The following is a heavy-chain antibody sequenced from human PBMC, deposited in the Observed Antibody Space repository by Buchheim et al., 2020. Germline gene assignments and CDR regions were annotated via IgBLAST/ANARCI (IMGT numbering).Heavy chain of an antibody. CDR3: ASFDREWPYIPDFDY. Sequence: QVQLAESGGGVVQPGRSLRLSCAASGFTFSSYAMHWVRQAPGKGLEWVAVISYDGSNKYYADSVKGRFTISRDNSKNTLYLQMNSLRAEDTAVYYCASFDREWPYIPDFDYWGQGTL. J-gene: IGHJ4*02. D-gene: IGHD2-2*02. CDR1: GFTFSSYA. V-gene: IGHV3-30*04. CDR2: ISYDGSNK.